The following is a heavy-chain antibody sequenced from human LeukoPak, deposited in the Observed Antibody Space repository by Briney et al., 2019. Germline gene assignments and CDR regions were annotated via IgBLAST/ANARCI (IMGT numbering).Heavy chain of an antibody. CDR2: ISYDGSNK. CDR3: ARGDLHYYDSTRRGFDI. Sequence: GGSLRLSCAASGFTFSSYAIHWVRQAPGKGLEWVAVISYDGSNKYYADSVKGRLTISRDNSKNTLYLQMNSLRAEDTAVYYCARGDLHYYDSTRRGFDIWGQGTMVTVSS. V-gene: IGHV3-30*04. D-gene: IGHD3-10*01. J-gene: IGHJ3*02. CDR1: GFTFSSYA.